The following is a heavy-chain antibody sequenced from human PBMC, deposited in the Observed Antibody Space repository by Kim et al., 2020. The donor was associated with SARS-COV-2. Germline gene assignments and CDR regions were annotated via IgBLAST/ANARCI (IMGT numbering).Heavy chain of an antibody. Sequence: SVKVSCKASGGTFSSYAISWVRQAPGQGLEWMGGIIPIFGTANYAQKFQGRVTITADESTSTAYMELSSLRSEDTAVYYCARAKYCSSTSCYNPLNWFDPWGQGTLVTVSS. CDR3: ARAKYCSSTSCYNPLNWFDP. J-gene: IGHJ5*02. V-gene: IGHV1-69*13. CDR2: IIPIFGTA. CDR1: GGTFSSYA. D-gene: IGHD2-2*02.